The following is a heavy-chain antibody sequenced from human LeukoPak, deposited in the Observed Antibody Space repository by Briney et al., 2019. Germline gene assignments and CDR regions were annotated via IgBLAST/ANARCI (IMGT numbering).Heavy chain of an antibody. V-gene: IGHV3-48*01. CDR3: ARGPYYYDSSGYLDY. D-gene: IGHD3-22*01. J-gene: IGHJ4*02. Sequence: PGGSLRLSCAASGFTFSSYSMNWVRQAPGEGLEWVSYISSLSGTIYYADSVKGRFTISRDNSKNTLYLQMNSLRAEDTAVYYCARGPYYYDSSGYLDYWGQGTLVTVSS. CDR1: GFTFSSYS. CDR2: ISSLSGTI.